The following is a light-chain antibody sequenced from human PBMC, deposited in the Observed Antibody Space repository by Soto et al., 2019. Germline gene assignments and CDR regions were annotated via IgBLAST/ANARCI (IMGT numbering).Light chain of an antibody. Sequence: DTQMTQSPSTLSASVGDRVTISCRASQSVSMWLAWFQQKPGKVPRLLIYGASDLESGVPSRFSGSGSGTEFPLTISSLQPEDAATYYCQQYNTYLTWTFGQGTKVDIK. CDR2: GAS. J-gene: IGKJ1*01. V-gene: IGKV1-5*01. CDR1: QSVSMW. CDR3: QQYNTYLTWT.